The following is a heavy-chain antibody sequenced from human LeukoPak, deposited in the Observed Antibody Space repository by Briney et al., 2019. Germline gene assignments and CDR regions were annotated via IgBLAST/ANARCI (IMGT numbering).Heavy chain of an antibody. CDR3: ARVKYSSGWYFDY. Sequence: ASVKVSCKASGYTFTSYDINWVRQATGQGLEWMGIINPSGGSTSYAQKFQGRVTMTRDTSTSTVYMELSSLRSEDTAVYYCARVKYSSGWYFDYWGQGTLVTVSS. CDR1: GYTFTSYD. V-gene: IGHV1-46*01. J-gene: IGHJ4*02. D-gene: IGHD6-19*01. CDR2: INPSGGST.